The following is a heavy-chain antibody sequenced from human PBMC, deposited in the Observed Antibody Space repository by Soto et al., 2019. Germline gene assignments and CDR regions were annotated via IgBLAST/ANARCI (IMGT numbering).Heavy chain of an antibody. CDR2: INPNSGGT. D-gene: IGHD1-26*01. CDR1: GYTFTGYY. V-gene: IGHV1-2*04. Sequence: APVKVSCKASGYTFTGYYVHWVRQAPGQGLEWMGWINPNSGGTNYAQKFQGWVTMTRDTSISTAYMELSRLRSDDTAVYYCARERVGASRHDAFDIWGQGTMVTVSS. J-gene: IGHJ3*02. CDR3: ARERVGASRHDAFDI.